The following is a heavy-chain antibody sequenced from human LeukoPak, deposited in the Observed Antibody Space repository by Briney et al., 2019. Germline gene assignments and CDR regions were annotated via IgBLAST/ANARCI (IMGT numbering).Heavy chain of an antibody. CDR2: ISGNGAYT. D-gene: IGHD3-10*01. CDR1: GFTFSSYA. V-gene: IGHV3-23*01. J-gene: IGHJ4*02. CDR3: AAYGSGSYFFDY. Sequence: GGSLRLSCAASGFTFSSYAMSWVRQAPGKGLEWVSAISGNGAYTYYADSVKGRFTISRVNSKNTQYLQMNSLRVDDTALYYYAAYGSGSYFFDYWGQGTLVTVSS.